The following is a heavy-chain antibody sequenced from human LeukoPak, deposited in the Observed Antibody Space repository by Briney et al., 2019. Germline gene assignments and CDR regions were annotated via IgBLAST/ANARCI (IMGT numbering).Heavy chain of an antibody. D-gene: IGHD6-19*01. J-gene: IGHJ4*02. CDR1: GFTFSSYS. CDR3: AKWQQWLVDSDY. Sequence: GGSLRLSCAASGFTFSSYSMNWVRQAPGKGLEWVSSISSSSSYIYYADSVKGRFTISRDNSKNTLYLQMNSLRAEDTAVYYCAKWQQWLVDSDYWGQGTLVTVSS. CDR2: ISSSSSYI. V-gene: IGHV3-21*04.